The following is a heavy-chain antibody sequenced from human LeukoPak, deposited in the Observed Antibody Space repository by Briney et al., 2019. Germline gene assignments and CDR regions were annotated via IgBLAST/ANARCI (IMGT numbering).Heavy chain of an antibody. Sequence: GASVKVSCKASGYTFTGYYMHWVRQAPGQGLEWMGWINPNSGGTNYAQKFQGRVTMTRDTSISTAYMELSRLRSDDTAVYYCARDTYYYDSSGYYYVHWGQGTLVTVSS. CDR1: GYTFTGYY. V-gene: IGHV1-2*02. J-gene: IGHJ4*02. CDR3: ARDTYYYDSSGYYYVH. D-gene: IGHD3-22*01. CDR2: INPNSGGT.